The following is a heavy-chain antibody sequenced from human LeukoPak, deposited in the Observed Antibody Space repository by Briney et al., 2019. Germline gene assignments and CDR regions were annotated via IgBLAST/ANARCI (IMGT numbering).Heavy chain of an antibody. Sequence: PSETLSLTCTVSGGSISSSSYYWGWIRQPPGKGLEWIGEINHSGSTNYNPSLKSRVTISVDTSKNQFSLKLSSVTSADTAVYYCARDWELGHWGQGTLVTVSS. V-gene: IGHV4-39*07. CDR3: ARDWELGH. CDR1: GGSISSSSYY. D-gene: IGHD1-1*01. J-gene: IGHJ5*02. CDR2: INHSGST.